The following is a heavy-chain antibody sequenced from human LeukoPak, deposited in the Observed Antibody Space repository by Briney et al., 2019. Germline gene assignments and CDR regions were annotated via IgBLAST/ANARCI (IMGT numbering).Heavy chain of an antibody. D-gene: IGHD1-26*01. V-gene: IGHV7-4-1*02. CDR2: LNTNTGNP. J-gene: IGHJ4*02. CDR3: ARSIGSGSPYYFDF. CDR1: GYTFTTYG. Sequence: ASVKVSCKASGYTFTTYGISWVRQAPGQGLEWMGWLNTNTGNPTYAQGFTGRFVFSLDTSVRKAYLQISSLKAEDTAVYYCARSIGSGSPYYFDFWGQGTLVTVSS.